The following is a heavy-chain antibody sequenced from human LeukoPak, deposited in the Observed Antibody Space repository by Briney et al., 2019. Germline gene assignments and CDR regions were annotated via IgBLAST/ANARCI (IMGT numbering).Heavy chain of an antibody. CDR1: GFTFSSYG. CDR3: ARTYYYGSGSYPWFDP. CDR2: IWYDGSNK. D-gene: IGHD3-10*01. J-gene: IGHJ5*02. Sequence: GGSLRLSCAASGFTFSSYGMHWVRQAPGKGLEWVAVIWYDGSNKYYADSVKGRFTISRDNSKNTLYLQMNSLRAEGTAVYYCARTYYYGSGSYPWFDPWGQGTLVTVSS. V-gene: IGHV3-33*01.